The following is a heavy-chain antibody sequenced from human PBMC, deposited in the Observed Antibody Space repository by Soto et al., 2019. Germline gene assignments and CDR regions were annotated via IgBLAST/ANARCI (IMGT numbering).Heavy chain of an antibody. CDR1: GFTFSSYW. J-gene: IGHJ6*03. D-gene: IGHD3-16*02. CDR2: INSDGSST. CDR3: ARKPPSYYDYIWGSYRTDYMDV. V-gene: IGHV3-74*01. Sequence: EVQLVESGGGLVQPGGSLRLSCAASGFTFSSYWMHWVRQAPGKGLVWVSRINSDGSSTSYADSVKGRFTSSRDNAKNTLYLQMNSLRAEDTAVYYCARKPPSYYDYIWGSYRTDYMDVWGKGTTVTVSS.